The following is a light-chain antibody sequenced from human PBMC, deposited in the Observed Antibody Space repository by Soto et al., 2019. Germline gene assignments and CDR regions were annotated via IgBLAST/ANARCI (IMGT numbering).Light chain of an antibody. CDR2: SNN. J-gene: IGLJ1*01. V-gene: IGLV1-44*01. CDR3: AAWDDSVYV. CDR1: SSSIGSNT. Sequence: QSALTQPPSASGTPGQRVTISCSGSSSSIGSNTVNWYQQLPGTAPKLLIYSNNQRPSGVPDRFSGSKSGTSASLAISGLQSEDEADYYCAAWDDSVYVFGTGTKVTVL.